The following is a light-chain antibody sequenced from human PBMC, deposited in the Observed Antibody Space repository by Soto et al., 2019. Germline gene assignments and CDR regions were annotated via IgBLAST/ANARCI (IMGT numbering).Light chain of an antibody. Sequence: EIVLSQSPGTLCLSPGERATLSCRASQSVSNSYLAWYQQKPGQAPRLLIYGASTRATGIPDRFSGSGSGTDFTLTITRLEPEDFAVYYCQQYGSPSWTFGQGTKVDVK. CDR1: QSVSNSY. CDR2: GAS. J-gene: IGKJ1*01. CDR3: QQYGSPSWT. V-gene: IGKV3-20*01.